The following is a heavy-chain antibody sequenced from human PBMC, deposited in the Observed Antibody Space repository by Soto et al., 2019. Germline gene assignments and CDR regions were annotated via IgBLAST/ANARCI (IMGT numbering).Heavy chain of an antibody. CDR2: IYHSGST. J-gene: IGHJ4*02. V-gene: IGHV4-4*02. Sequence: QVQLQESGPGLVRPSGTLSLTCVVSGGSISSGNWWSWVRQPPGKGLEWIGEIYHSGSTNYNPSLKSRVTMAVDKSKNHFSLKLSSVTAADTAVYYCANAPPSSYSYGSGPLDYWGQGTLVTVSS. CDR1: GGSISSGNW. D-gene: IGHD3-10*01. CDR3: ANAPPSSYSYGSGPLDY.